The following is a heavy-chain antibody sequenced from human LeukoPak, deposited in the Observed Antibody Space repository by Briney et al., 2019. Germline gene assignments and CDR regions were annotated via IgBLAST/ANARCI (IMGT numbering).Heavy chain of an antibody. J-gene: IGHJ4*02. D-gene: IGHD2-2*01. V-gene: IGHV1-69*13. CDR3: ASKGLGYCSSTSCYYEY. CDR2: IIPIFGTA. CDR1: GGTFISYA. Sequence: ASVKVSCKASGGTFISYAISWVRQAPGQGLEWMGGIIPIFGTANYAQKFQGRVTITADESTSTAYMELSSLRSEDTAVYYCASKGLGYCSSTSCYYEYWGQGTLVTVSS.